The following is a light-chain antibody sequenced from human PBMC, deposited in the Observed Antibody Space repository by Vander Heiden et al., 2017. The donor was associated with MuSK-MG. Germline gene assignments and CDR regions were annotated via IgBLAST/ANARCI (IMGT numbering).Light chain of an antibody. CDR1: QIISTW. Sequence: DIQVTQSPSTLSASVGDRVTITCRASQIISTWLAWYQQKPGKAPTLLIYKASSLASGVPSRFSSSGSGTEFTLTITSLQPDDFATYYCQHYNSYPWTFGHGTKVEIK. V-gene: IGKV1-5*03. CDR3: QHYNSYPWT. CDR2: KAS. J-gene: IGKJ1*01.